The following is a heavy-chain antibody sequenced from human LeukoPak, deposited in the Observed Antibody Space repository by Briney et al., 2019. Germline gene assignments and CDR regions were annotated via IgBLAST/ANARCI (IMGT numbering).Heavy chain of an antibody. J-gene: IGHJ4*02. CDR2: VGTDSDT. CDR1: GFTFRTSA. V-gene: IGHV3-23*01. D-gene: IGHD6-13*01. CDR3: AKKTPGIHPFES. Sequence: GGSLRLSCAASGFTFRTSAFSWVRQSPGRGLEWDSTVGTDSDTYYADSVKGRFTISRDNSKNTVYLQMTGLRADDTAVYYCAKKTPGIHPFESWGQGTLVTVSP.